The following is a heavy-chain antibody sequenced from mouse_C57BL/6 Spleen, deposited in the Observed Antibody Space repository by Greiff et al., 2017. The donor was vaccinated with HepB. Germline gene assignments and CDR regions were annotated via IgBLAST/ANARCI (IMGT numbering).Heavy chain of an antibody. J-gene: IGHJ3*01. Sequence: QVQLKESGAELVMPGASVKLSCKASGYTFTSYWMHWVKQRPGQGLEWIGEIDPSDSYTNYNQKFKGKSTLTVDKSSSTAYMQLSSLTSEDSAVYYCARWDDGYYFAWFAYWGQGTLVTVSA. CDR1: GYTFTSYW. V-gene: IGHV1-69*01. D-gene: IGHD2-3*01. CDR3: ARWDDGYYFAWFAY. CDR2: IDPSDSYT.